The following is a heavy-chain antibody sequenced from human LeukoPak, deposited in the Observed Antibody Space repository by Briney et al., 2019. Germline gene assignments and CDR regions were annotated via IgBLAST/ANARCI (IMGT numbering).Heavy chain of an antibody. J-gene: IGHJ3*02. V-gene: IGHV1-2*02. CDR1: GYTFTGYY. CDR2: INLNSGGT. CDR3: ARDGYSYGRVFDI. D-gene: IGHD5-18*01. Sequence: ASVKLSCKVSGYTFTGYYMHWVRHAPRQGHDWMGWINLNSGGTTYAQPFQGRVTITRDTTINTAYMVLSRLRSDETAVCYCARDGYSYGRVFDIWGEGTMVTVSS.